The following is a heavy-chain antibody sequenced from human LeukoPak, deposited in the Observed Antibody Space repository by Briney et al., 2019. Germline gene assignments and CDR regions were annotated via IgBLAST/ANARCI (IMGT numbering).Heavy chain of an antibody. J-gene: IGHJ4*02. CDR1: GGSFSGYY. Sequence: SETLSLTCAVYGGSFSGYYWSWIRQPPGEGLEWIGEINHSGSTNYNPSLKSRVTISVDTSKNQFSLKLSSVTAADTAVYYCAFITGTTTYFDYWGQGTLVTVSS. CDR3: AFITGTTTYFDY. V-gene: IGHV4-34*01. D-gene: IGHD1-7*01. CDR2: INHSGST.